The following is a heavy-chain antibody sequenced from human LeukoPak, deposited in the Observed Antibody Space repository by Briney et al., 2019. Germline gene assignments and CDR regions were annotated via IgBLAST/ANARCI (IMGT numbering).Heavy chain of an antibody. D-gene: IGHD4-17*01. V-gene: IGHV4-39*01. CDR3: ARPGFYGAPIDY. J-gene: IGHJ4*02. CDR2: IYYSGGT. CDR1: GGSISSTSYY. Sequence: PSETLSLTCTVSGGSISSTSYYWGRIRQPPGEGLEWIGTIYYSGGTFYNSSLKRRVTISVDTSKNRFSLKLSSVTAADTAVYYCARPGFYGAPIDYWRQGTLVTVSS.